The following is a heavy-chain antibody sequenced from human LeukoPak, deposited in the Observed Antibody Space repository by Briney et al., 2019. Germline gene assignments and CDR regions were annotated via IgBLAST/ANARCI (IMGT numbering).Heavy chain of an antibody. V-gene: IGHV3-21*01. CDR2: ISSSSSYI. J-gene: IGHJ4*02. Sequence: GGSLRLSCAASGFTFSSYSMNWVRQAPGKGLEWVSSISSSSSYIYYADSVKGRFTISRDNAKNSLYLQMNSLRAEDTAVYYCAGYSYGRYYFDYWGQGTLVTVSS. CDR1: GFTFSSYS. CDR3: AGYSYGRYYFDY. D-gene: IGHD5-18*01.